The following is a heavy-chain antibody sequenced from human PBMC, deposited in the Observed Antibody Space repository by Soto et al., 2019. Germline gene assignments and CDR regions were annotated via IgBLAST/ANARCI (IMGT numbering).Heavy chain of an antibody. CDR1: GFTFSSYA. J-gene: IGHJ6*02. CDR2: ISGSGGST. V-gene: IGHV3-23*01. CDR3: AKEGGSSSAYDYYYGMDV. Sequence: GGSLRLSCAASGFTFSSYAMSWVRQAPGKGLEWVSAISGSGGSTYYADSVKGRFTIPRDNSKNTLYLQMNSLRAEDTAVYYCAKEGGSSSAYDYYYGMDVWGQGTTVTVSS. D-gene: IGHD6-6*01.